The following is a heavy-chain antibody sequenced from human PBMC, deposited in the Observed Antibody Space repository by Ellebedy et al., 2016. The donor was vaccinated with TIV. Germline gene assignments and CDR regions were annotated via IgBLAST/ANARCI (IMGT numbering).Heavy chain of an antibody. V-gene: IGHV3-7*01. Sequence: GESLKISCAASGFTFSKYWMSWVRQAPGKGLEWVANIKQDGSEKYYVDSVEGRFSISRDNAKNSMYLQMNSLRDEDTAVYYCARDQWLGRAYYFDYWGQGTLLTVSS. CDR3: ARDQWLGRAYYFDY. CDR1: GFTFSKYW. CDR2: IKQDGSEK. J-gene: IGHJ4*02. D-gene: IGHD6-19*01.